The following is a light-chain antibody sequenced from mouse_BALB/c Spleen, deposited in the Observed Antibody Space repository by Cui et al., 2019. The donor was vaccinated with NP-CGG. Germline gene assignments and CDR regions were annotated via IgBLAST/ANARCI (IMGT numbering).Light chain of an antibody. V-gene: IGKV4-57-1*01. J-gene: IGKJ5*01. CDR3: QQYSGYPLT. CDR2: STS. CDR1: SSVSSSY. Sequence: ENVLTQSPALMHASPGEKVTMTCRASSSVSSSYLHWYQQKSGASPKLWIYSTSNLASGVPARFSGSGSGTSYSLTISSVEAEDAATYYCQQYSGYPLTFGAGTKLELK.